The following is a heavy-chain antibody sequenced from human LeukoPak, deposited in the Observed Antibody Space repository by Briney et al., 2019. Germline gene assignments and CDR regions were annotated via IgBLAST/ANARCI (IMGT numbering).Heavy chain of an antibody. J-gene: IGHJ4*02. CDR1: GFTFSSYS. CDR3: AVRSSRQF. CDR2: ISSSSSYI. Sequence: PRGSPCPSCAASGFTFSSYSVNWVRQAPGKGLEWVSSISSSSSYIYYADSVKGRFTISRDNAKNSLYLQMNSLRAEDTAVYYCAVRSSRQFWAQKTLVTVSS. D-gene: IGHD5-24*01. V-gene: IGHV3-21*01.